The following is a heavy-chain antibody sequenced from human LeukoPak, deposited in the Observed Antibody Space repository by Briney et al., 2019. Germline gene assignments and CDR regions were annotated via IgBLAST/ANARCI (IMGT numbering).Heavy chain of an antibody. CDR1: GGTFSSYA. Sequence: PGASVKVSCKASGGTFSSYAISWVRQAPGQGLEWMGGIIPIFGTANYAQKFQGRVTITADKSTSTAYMELSSLRSEDTAVYYCARANEAIDWFVSDGYMDVWGKGTTVTVSS. CDR3: ARANEAIDWFVSDGYMDV. V-gene: IGHV1-69*06. CDR2: IIPIFGTA. J-gene: IGHJ6*03. D-gene: IGHD3-9*01.